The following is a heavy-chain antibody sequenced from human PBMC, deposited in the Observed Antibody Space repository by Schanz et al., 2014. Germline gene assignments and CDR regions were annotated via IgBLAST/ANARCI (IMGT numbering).Heavy chain of an antibody. V-gene: IGHV3-48*01. Sequence: EADLVESGGGLIQRGESLRLSCSASGFSFSSYSMNWVRQAPGKGLEWVSSISHSGGSKYYADSVKGRFTISRDNARNSLYLHMNTLGAEDTAVYYCARDGDRFYHNYYMDVWGKGTTVTVSS. CDR3: ARDGDRFYHNYYMDV. CDR1: GFSFSSYS. CDR2: ISHSGGSK. D-gene: IGHD4-17*01. J-gene: IGHJ6*03.